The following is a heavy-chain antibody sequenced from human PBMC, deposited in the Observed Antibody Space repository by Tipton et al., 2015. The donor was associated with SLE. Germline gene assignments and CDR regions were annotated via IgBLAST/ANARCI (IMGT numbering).Heavy chain of an antibody. V-gene: IGHV4-31*03. J-gene: IGHJ3*02. D-gene: IGHD5-24*01. CDR3: TSKDGYNSPVAFDS. CDR2: IYYSGST. Sequence: TLSLTCTVSGGSISSGGYYWSWIPQHPGKGLEWIGYIYYSGSTYYNPSLNSRVTMSVDTSKNPFSLKLSPVTAADTAVYYCTSKDGYNSPVAFDSWGQGVMVTVTS. CDR1: GGSISSGGYY.